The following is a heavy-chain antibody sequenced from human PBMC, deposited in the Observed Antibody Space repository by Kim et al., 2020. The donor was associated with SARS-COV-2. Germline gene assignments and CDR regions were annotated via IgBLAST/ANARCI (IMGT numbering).Heavy chain of an antibody. CDR1: GYTFTHHW. CDR3: ARCGGDCYANRCFYS. Sequence: GESLKISCQASGYTFTHHWIGWVRQKPGEGLEWMGTIYPIDSDTNYRQSLQGRVTFSVDKSIGTAYMYWSSLKASDSAMYYCARCGGDCYANRCFYSWG. V-gene: IGHV5-51*01. D-gene: IGHD2-21*02. J-gene: IGHJ4*03. CDR2: IYPIDSDT.